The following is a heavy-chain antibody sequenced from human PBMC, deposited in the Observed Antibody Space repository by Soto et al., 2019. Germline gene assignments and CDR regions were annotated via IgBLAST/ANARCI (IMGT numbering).Heavy chain of an antibody. V-gene: IGHV4-4*02. CDR2: IYHSVST. D-gene: IGHD2-8*01. Sequence: SETLSLTCAVSGGSISSSNWWSWVRQPPGKGLEWIGVIYHSVSTNYNPSLKSRVTISVDKSKNQFSLKLSSVTGADTAVYYCASSSTDGYYFDYWGQGTLVTVSS. J-gene: IGHJ4*02. CDR3: ASSSTDGYYFDY. CDR1: GGSISSSNW.